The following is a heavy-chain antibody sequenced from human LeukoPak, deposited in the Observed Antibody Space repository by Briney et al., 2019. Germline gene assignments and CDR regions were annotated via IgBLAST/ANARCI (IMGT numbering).Heavy chain of an antibody. D-gene: IGHD4-23*01. Sequence: PSETLSLTCTVSGGSISSYYWSWIRQPPGKGLEWIGLVYMSGATNYNPSLKSRVTMSVDTSKNQFSLKVTSVTAADTGVYYCARDLSGNSDYWGQGTLVIVSS. V-gene: IGHV4-4*07. CDR1: GGSISSYY. CDR2: VYMSGAT. CDR3: ARDLSGNSDY. J-gene: IGHJ4*02.